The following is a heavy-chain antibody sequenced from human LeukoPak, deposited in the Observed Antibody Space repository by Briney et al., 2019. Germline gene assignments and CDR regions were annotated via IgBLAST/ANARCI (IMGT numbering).Heavy chain of an antibody. CDR3: VRDYFTDTDGYYEHYLDI. CDR1: GFSVGANY. J-gene: IGHJ4*02. CDR2: LYRGGST. D-gene: IGHD3-22*01. V-gene: IGHV3-53*01. Sequence: GRSLRLSCEASGFSVGANYMTWVRQAPGKGLEWVSVLYRGGSTIYADSVRGRFTISRDRDNNTLYLQMNDLRAEDTAVYYCVRDYFTDTDGYYEHYLDIWGQGTLVTVSS.